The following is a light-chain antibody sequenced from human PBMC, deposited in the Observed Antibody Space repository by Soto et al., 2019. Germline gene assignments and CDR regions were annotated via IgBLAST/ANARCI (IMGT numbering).Light chain of an antibody. J-gene: IGKJ4*01. CDR1: QSLLHSDGKTY. Sequence: DIVMTQTPLSLSVTPGQPASISCKSSQSLLHSDGKTYLYWYLQKPGKPPQLLIYEVSNRFSGVPHRFSGGGSGTAFTLRFRRVEAENVGVCYCMRSIQLPLTFGGGTKVEIK. CDR3: MRSIQLPLT. CDR2: EVS. V-gene: IGKV2D-29*01.